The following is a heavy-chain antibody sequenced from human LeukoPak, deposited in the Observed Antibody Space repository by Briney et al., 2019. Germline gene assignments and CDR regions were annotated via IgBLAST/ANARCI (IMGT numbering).Heavy chain of an antibody. CDR2: IYSDNT. J-gene: IGHJ4*02. Sequence: PGGSLRLSCTVSGFTVSSNSMSWVRQAPGKGLEWVSFIYSDNTHYSDSVKGRFTISRDNSKNTLYLHMNNLRAEDTAVYYCAKHPSGYYYDLFDYWGQGTLVTVSS. CDR3: AKHPSGYYYDLFDY. D-gene: IGHD3-22*01. CDR1: GFTVSSNS. V-gene: IGHV3-53*01.